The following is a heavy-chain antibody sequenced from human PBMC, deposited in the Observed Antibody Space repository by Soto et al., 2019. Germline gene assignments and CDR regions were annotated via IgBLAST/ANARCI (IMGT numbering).Heavy chain of an antibody. CDR2: ISGSGGST. V-gene: IGHV3-23*01. D-gene: IGHD3-22*01. CDR1: GFTFSSYA. Sequence: EVQLLESGGGLVQPGGSLRLSCAASGFTFSSYAMSWVRQAPGKGLEWVSAISGSGGSTYYADSVKGRFTISRDNSKNKLYLQMNSLRAEDTAVYYCAKDSYYNSSGLLGYGMDVWGQGTTVTVSS. J-gene: IGHJ6*02. CDR3: AKDSYYNSSGLLGYGMDV.